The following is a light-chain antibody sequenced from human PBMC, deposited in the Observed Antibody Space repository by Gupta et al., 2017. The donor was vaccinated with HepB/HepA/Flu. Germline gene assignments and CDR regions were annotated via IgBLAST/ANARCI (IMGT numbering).Light chain of an antibody. CDR2: KVS. CDR3: MQGKHCPFT. J-gene: IGKJ4*01. V-gene: IGKV2-30*02. Sequence: DVVMTQSPLSLPVTLGQPASISCRSSQSLVHGDGNTYLNWFHQRPGQSPRRLIYKVSSRDSGVPDRFSGSGSGTDFTLKISRGEPEDVGVYYCMQGKHCPFTFGGGTKVEIK. CDR1: QSLVHGDGNTY.